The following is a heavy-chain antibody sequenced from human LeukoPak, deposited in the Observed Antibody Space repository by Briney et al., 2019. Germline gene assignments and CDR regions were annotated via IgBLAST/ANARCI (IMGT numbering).Heavy chain of an antibody. Sequence: PGGSLRLSCAASGFTFSSYGMHWVRQAPGKGLEWVAVISYDGSNKYHADSVKGRFTISRDNSKNTLYLQMNSLRAEDTAVYYCAKDSHRAFGYWGQGTLVTVSS. D-gene: IGHD1-14*01. CDR2: ISYDGSNK. CDR1: GFTFSSYG. CDR3: AKDSHRAFGY. V-gene: IGHV3-30*18. J-gene: IGHJ4*02.